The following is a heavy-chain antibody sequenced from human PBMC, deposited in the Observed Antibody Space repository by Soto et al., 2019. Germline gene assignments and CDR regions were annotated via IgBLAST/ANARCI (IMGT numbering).Heavy chain of an antibody. V-gene: IGHV3-23*01. CDR3: AKNGQWLATPPEA. Sequence: LRLYCAASGFSFGTFVMTWFRQAPGGGLEWVSSITDSGYTASYAETVEGRFTVSRDNSKNKLHLQMNDLRAEDTATYYCAKNGQWLATPPEAWGQGTLVTVSS. J-gene: IGHJ4*02. CDR1: GFSFGTFV. D-gene: IGHD6-19*01. CDR2: ITDSGYTA.